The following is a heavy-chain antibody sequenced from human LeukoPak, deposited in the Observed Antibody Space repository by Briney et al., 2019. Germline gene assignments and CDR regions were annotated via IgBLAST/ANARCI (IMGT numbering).Heavy chain of an antibody. J-gene: IGHJ4*02. V-gene: IGHV4-34*01. CDR2: INHSGST. CDR1: GGSFSGYY. CDR3: ARVERPSYYFDY. Sequence: QPSETLSLTCAVYGGSFSGYYWSWIRQPPGKGLEWIGEINHSGSTNYNPHLKSRVTISVDTSKHQFSLKLSSVTAADAAVYYCARVERPSYYFDYWGQGTLVTVSS. D-gene: IGHD2-2*01.